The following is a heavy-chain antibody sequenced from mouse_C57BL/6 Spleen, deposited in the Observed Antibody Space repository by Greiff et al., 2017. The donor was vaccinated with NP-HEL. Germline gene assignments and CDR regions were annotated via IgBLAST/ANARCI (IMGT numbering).Heavy chain of an antibody. CDR2: IWSGGST. CDR1: GFSLTSYG. V-gene: IGHV2-2*01. CDR3: AKRRRWYYAMDD. Sequence: QVQLQQPGPGLVQPSQSLSITCTVSGFSLTSYGVHWVRQSPGKGLEWLGVIWSGGSTDYNAACISRLSISKDNSTSQVFFKMNSLQAYDTAIDYYAKRRRWYYAMDDWGQGTTVTVSS. J-gene: IGHJ4*01.